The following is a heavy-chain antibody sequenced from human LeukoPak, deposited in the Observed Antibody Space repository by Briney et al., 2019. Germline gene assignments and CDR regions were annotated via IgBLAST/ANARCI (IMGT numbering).Heavy chain of an antibody. CDR1: GGSISSSSYY. Sequence: SETLSLTCTVSGGSISSSSYYWGWIRQPPGKGLEWIGSIYYTRSTYYNPSLKSRVTISVDTSKNQFSLKLTSVTAADTAVYYCAREVRQYYYGMDVWGQGTTVTVSS. CDR2: IYYTRST. D-gene: IGHD3-22*01. CDR3: AREVRQYYYGMDV. V-gene: IGHV4-39*02. J-gene: IGHJ6*02.